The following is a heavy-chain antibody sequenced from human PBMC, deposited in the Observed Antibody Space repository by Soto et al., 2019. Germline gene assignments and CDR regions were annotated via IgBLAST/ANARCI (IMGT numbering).Heavy chain of an antibody. Sequence: PGGSLRLSCAASGFTFSSYSMNWVRQAPGKGLEWVSSISSSSSYIYYADSVKGRFTISRDNAKNTQYLQMSSLRADDTALYYCVKGEYYYDSSGYYPFDYWGQGTLVTVSS. CDR1: GFTFSSYS. CDR2: ISSSSSYI. J-gene: IGHJ4*02. V-gene: IGHV3-21*01. CDR3: VKGEYYYDSSGYYPFDY. D-gene: IGHD3-22*01.